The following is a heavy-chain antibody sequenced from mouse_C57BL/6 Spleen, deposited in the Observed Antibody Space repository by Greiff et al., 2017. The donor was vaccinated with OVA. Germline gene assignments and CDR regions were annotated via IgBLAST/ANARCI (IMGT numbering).Heavy chain of an antibody. CDR3: ARYGEPPFAY. J-gene: IGHJ3*01. V-gene: IGHV1-69*01. Sequence: VQLQQPGAELVMPGASVKLSCKASGYTFTSYWMHWVKQRPGQGLEWIGEIDPSDSYTNYNQKFKGKSTLTVDKSSSTAYMQLSSLTSEDSAVYYCARYGEPPFAYWGQGTLVTVSA. CDR1: GYTFTSYW. D-gene: IGHD1-1*01. CDR2: IDPSDSYT.